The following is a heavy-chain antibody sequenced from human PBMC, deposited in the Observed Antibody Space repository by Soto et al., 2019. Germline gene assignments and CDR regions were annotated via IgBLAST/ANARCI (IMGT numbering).Heavy chain of an antibody. J-gene: IGHJ4*02. CDR2: INAGNGNT. D-gene: IGHD3-10*01. V-gene: IGHV1-3*01. CDR1: GYTFTSYA. CDR3: ARERNVLLWFGESFDY. Sequence: QVQLVQSGAEVKKPGASVKVSCKASGYTFTSYAMHWVRQAPGQRLEWMGWINAGNGNTKYSQKFQGRVTITRDTSASTAYMELSSLRSEDTAVYYCARERNVLLWFGESFDYWGQGTLVTVSS.